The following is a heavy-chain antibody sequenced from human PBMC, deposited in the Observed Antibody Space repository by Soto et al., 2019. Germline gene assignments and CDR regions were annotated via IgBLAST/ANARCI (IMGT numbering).Heavy chain of an antibody. J-gene: IGHJ4*02. D-gene: IGHD2-15*01. CDR2: INRNGGST. CDR3: AREGCSGGSCYSY. V-gene: IGHV3-20*04. Sequence: EVQLVESGGGVVRPGGSLRLSCAASGFTFDDYGMRWVRQAPGKGLEWVSGINRNGGSTGYADSVKGRFTISRDNAKNALYLQMNSLRAEATALYYCAREGCSGGSCYSYWGQGTLVTVSS. CDR1: GFTFDDYG.